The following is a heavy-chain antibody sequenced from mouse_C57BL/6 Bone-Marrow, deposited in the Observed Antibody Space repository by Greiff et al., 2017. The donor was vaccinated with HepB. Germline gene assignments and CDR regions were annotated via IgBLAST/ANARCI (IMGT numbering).Heavy chain of an antibody. CDR3: TTDTTVEDY. CDR2: IDPENGDT. J-gene: IGHJ2*01. D-gene: IGHD1-1*01. V-gene: IGHV14-4*01. Sequence: VQLQQSGAELVRPGASVKLSCTASGFNIKDDYMHWVKQRPEQGLEWIGWIDPENGDTEYASKFQGKATITADTSSNTAYLQLSSLTAEDTAVYYCTTDTTVEDYWGQGTTLTVSS. CDR1: GFNIKDDY.